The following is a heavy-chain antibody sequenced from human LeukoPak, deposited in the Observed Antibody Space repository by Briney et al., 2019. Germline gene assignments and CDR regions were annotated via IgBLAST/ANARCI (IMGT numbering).Heavy chain of an antibody. CDR3: ARTSGDPFDY. CDR2: INEDGGEK. Sequence: GGSLRLSCAASGFPFSTYWMSWVRQAPGKGLEWVSNINEDGGEKYYADAVKGRFNISRDNARNSLYVQMNNLRAEDTAVYYCARTSGDPFDYWGQGTLVAVSS. V-gene: IGHV3-7*01. J-gene: IGHJ4*02. D-gene: IGHD4-17*01. CDR1: GFPFSTYW.